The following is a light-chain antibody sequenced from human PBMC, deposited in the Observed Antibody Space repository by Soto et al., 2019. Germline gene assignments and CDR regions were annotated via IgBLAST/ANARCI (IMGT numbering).Light chain of an antibody. Sequence: QSVLTQPPSVSGAPGQRVTISCTGSSSNIGAGFDVYWYQHLPGTAPKLLIYDNTNRPSGVPDRFSGSKSGTSASLAITGLQAEDEADYYCQSYDSSLSAVVFGGVTXLTVL. CDR3: QSYDSSLSAVV. CDR2: DNT. CDR1: SSNIGAGFD. V-gene: IGLV1-40*01. J-gene: IGLJ2*01.